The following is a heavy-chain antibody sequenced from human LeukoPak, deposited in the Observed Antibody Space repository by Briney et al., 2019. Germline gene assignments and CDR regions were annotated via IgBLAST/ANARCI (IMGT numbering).Heavy chain of an antibody. D-gene: IGHD3-3*01. CDR2: INPNSGGT. V-gene: IGHV1-2*02. CDR3: ARSYDFWSGPPFDP. J-gene: IGHJ5*02. CDR1: GYTFTGHY. Sequence: ASVKVSCKASGYTFTGHYMHWVRQAPGQGGEWMGWINPNSGGTKYAQKFQGRVTLTRDTSISTAYMELSRLRCDDTAVYYCARSYDFWSGPPFDPWGQGTLVTVSS.